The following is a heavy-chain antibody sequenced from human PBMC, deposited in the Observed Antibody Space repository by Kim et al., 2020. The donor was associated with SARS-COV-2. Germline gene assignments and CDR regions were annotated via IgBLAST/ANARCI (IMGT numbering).Heavy chain of an antibody. CDR1: GYSFTSYW. J-gene: IGHJ6*02. Sequence: GESLKISCKGSGYSFTSYWIGWVRQMPGKGLEWMGIIYPGDSDTRYSPSFQGQVTISADKSISTAYLQWSSLKASDTAMYYCARLSLGEARYYYYYGMDVWGQGTTVTVSS. CDR2: IYPGDSDT. V-gene: IGHV5-51*01. CDR3: ARLSLGEARYYYYYGMDV.